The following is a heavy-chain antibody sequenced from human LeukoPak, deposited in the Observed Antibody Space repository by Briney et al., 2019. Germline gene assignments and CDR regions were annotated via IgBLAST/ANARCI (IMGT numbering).Heavy chain of an antibody. D-gene: IGHD3-9*01. Sequence: GASVKVSCKASGYTFSNYDIGWVRQAPGQGLEWMGWISVNNGNTNSAQKLQGRVTMTTDTSTSTAYMELRSLSSDDNAIYYCARAYYDLLTAHYYYHFDYWGQGTLVTVSS. CDR3: ARAYYDLLTAHYYYHFDY. V-gene: IGHV1-18*01. CDR2: ISVNNGNT. J-gene: IGHJ4*02. CDR1: GYTFSNYD.